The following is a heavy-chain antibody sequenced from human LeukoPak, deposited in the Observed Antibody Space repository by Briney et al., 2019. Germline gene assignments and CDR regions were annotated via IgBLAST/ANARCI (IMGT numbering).Heavy chain of an antibody. CDR3: AGGLSYLDY. V-gene: IGHV6-1*01. J-gene: IGHJ4*02. CDR2: AYYRSKWYN. D-gene: IGHD3-16*01. CDR1: GDSVSSNSAA. Sequence: SQTLSLTCAISGDSVSSNSAAWTWIRQSPSRGLEWLGRAYYRSKWYNDYAVSVKSRVTINPDTSKNQFSLQLNSVTPEDTAVYYCAGGLSYLDYWGQGTLVTVSS.